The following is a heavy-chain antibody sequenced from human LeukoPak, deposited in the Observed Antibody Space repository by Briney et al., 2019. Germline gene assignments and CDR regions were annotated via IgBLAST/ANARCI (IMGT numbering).Heavy chain of an antibody. CDR2: MKRDGSEV. D-gene: IGHD2-2*02. V-gene: IGHV3-7*01. Sequence: SGGSLRLSCAASGFTFSTYWMTWVRQAPGKGLEWVANMKRDGSEVYYANSVKGHFTISRDNAKNSLYLQMNSLRAEGTAVYYCARYTEYYFDYWGQETLVTVSS. J-gene: IGHJ4*02. CDR1: GFTFSTYW. CDR3: ARYTEYYFDY.